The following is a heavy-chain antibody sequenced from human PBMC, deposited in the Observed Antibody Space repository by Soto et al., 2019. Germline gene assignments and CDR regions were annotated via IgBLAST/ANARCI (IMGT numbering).Heavy chain of an antibody. Sequence: QVQLVESGGGLVKPGGSLRLSCAASGFTFSDYYMSWIRQAPGKGLEWVSYISSSGSTIYYADSGKGRFTISRDNAKNSLYLEMNSPRAEDTAVDYCARGVSYLYWYFDLWGRGTLVTVSS. CDR3: ARGVSYLYWYFDL. CDR2: ISSSGSTI. J-gene: IGHJ2*01. CDR1: GFTFSDYY. V-gene: IGHV3-11*01. D-gene: IGHD1-26*01.